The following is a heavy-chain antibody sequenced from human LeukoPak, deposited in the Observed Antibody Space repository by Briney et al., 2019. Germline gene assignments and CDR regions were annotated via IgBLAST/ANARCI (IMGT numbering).Heavy chain of an antibody. CDR1: GFTVSSNY. Sequence: GSLRLSCAASGFTVSSNYMSWVRQAPGKGLEWVSVIYSGGSTYYADSVKGRFTISRDNSKNTLYLQMNSLRVEDTAVYYCARGPPQMIVPIYWGQGTLVTVSS. CDR2: IYSGGST. V-gene: IGHV3-53*01. J-gene: IGHJ4*02. D-gene: IGHD3-22*01. CDR3: ARGPPQMIVPIY.